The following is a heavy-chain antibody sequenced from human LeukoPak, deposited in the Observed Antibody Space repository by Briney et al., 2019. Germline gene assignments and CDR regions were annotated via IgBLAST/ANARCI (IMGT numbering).Heavy chain of an antibody. D-gene: IGHD6-13*01. J-gene: IGHJ3*02. CDR3: ARARIAAAGHDAFDI. V-gene: IGHV1-2*04. Sequence: ASVKVSCKASGYTFTGYYMHWVRQAPGQGLEWMGWINPNSGGTNYAQKFQGWVTMTRDTSISTAYMELSRLRSDDTAVYYCARARIAAAGHDAFDIWGQGTMVTVSS. CDR1: GYTFTGYY. CDR2: INPNSGGT.